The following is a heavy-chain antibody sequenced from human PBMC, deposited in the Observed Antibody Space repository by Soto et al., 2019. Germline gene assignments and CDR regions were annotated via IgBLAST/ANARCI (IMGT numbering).Heavy chain of an antibody. CDR1: GGTFSSYA. CDR2: FIPIFGTA. CDR3: ASTMVRGVIIFPHYCMDV. D-gene: IGHD3-10*01. J-gene: IGHJ6*02. Sequence: QVQLVQSGAEVKKPTSSVKVSCKASGGTFSSYAISWVRQASGHGLESMGGFIPIFGTANYEQKLQGRVTITADEFTSTAYMELSSLRSEDTAVYYCASTMVRGVIIFPHYCMDVWGQGTTVTVSS. V-gene: IGHV1-69*01.